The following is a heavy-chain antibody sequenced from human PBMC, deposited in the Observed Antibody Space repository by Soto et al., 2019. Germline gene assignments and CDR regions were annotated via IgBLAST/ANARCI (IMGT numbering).Heavy chain of an antibody. CDR1: GGSISSSSYY. J-gene: IGHJ2*01. CDR3: ARHPDDYGVPCWYFDL. V-gene: IGHV4-39*01. CDR2: IYYSGST. Sequence: QLQLQESGPGLVKPSETLSLTCTVSGGSISSSSYYWGWIRQPPGKGLEWIGSIYYSGSTYYNPSLKSRVTISVDTSKNQFSLKLSSVTAADTAVYYCARHPDDYGVPCWYFDLWGRGTLVTVSS. D-gene: IGHD4-17*01.